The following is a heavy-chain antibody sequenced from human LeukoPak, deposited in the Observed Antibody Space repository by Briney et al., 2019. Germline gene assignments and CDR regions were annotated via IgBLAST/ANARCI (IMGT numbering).Heavy chain of an antibody. CDR2: ITSSSGTI. Sequence: GGSLRLSCSASGFTFSSYSMDWVRQAPGKGLEWLSYITSSSGTIYYADSVKGRFTVSRDNAKNSLYLQMNSLRDEDTAVYYCARDRTTLIDYWGQGIQVTVST. CDR3: ARDRTTLIDY. V-gene: IGHV3-48*02. J-gene: IGHJ4*01. CDR1: GFTFSSYS. D-gene: IGHD1-14*01.